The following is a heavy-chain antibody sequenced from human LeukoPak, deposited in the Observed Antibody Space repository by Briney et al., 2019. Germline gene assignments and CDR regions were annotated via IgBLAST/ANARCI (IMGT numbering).Heavy chain of an antibody. V-gene: IGHV5-10-1*01. CDR1: GYSFTSYW. CDR2: IDSSDSYT. D-gene: IGHD6-19*01. J-gene: IGHJ3*02. CDR3: ATNVGIAVADPDAFDI. Sequence: GESLKISCQGSGYSFTSYWISWVRQMPGKGVEWMGRIDSSDSYTNYSPSFQGHVTISADKSTRTAYLQWSSLKASDTAMYYCATNVGIAVADPDAFDIWGQGTMVTVSS.